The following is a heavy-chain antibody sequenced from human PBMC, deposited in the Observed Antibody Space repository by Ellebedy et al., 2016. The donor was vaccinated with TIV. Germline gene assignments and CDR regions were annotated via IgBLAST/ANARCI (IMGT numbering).Heavy chain of an antibody. CDR1: GFTVSRSY. J-gene: IGHJ4*02. D-gene: IGHD6-19*01. V-gene: IGHV3-53*01. CDR3: ARRVAGKASFDY. CDR2: IYTIENTGNT. Sequence: PGGSLRLSCAASGFTVSRSYMGRVRQAPGRGLEWVSIIYTIENTGNTYYADSAKGRFTISRDNSENTLHLQMNSLRDEDTAVYYCARRVAGKASFDYWGQGTLVTVSS.